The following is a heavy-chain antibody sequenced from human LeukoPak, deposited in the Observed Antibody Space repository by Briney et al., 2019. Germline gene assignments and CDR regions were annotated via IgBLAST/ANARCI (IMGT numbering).Heavy chain of an antibody. Sequence: GGSLRLSCAASGFTFDDYAMHWVRHAPGKGREWVSGISWNSGSIGYADSVKGRFTISRDNAKNSLYLQMNRLRAEDTALYYCAKGSIVGATTFDYWGQGTLVTVSS. CDR3: AKGSIVGATTFDY. CDR1: GFTFDDYA. D-gene: IGHD1-26*01. J-gene: IGHJ4*02. CDR2: ISWNSGSI. V-gene: IGHV3-9*01.